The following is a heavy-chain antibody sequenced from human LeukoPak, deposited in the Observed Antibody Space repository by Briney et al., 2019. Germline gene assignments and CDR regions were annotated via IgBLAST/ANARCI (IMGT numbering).Heavy chain of an antibody. Sequence: GGSLRLSCAASGFTFSSYAMHWVRQAPGKGLEWVAVISYDGSNKYYADSVKGRFTISRDNSKNTLYLQMNSLRAEDTAVYYCARGQRIVVVPAPLNMDVWGKGTTVTVSS. CDR1: GFTFSSYA. V-gene: IGHV3-30*01. J-gene: IGHJ6*03. CDR2: ISYDGSNK. CDR3: ARGQRIVVVPAPLNMDV. D-gene: IGHD2-2*01.